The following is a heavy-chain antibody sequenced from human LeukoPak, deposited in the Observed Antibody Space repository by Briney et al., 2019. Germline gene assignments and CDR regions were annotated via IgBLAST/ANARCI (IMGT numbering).Heavy chain of an antibody. CDR3: ARRGLYSSSWYGY. J-gene: IGHJ4*02. CDR2: IYYSGST. CDR1: GGSISSSIYY. V-gene: IGHV4-39*01. Sequence: PSETLSLTCTVSGGSISSSIYYWGWIRQPPGKGLEWIGSIYYSGSTYYNPSLKSRVTISVDTSKNQFSLKLSSVTAADTAVYYCARRGLYSSSWYGYWGQGTLVTVSS. D-gene: IGHD6-13*01.